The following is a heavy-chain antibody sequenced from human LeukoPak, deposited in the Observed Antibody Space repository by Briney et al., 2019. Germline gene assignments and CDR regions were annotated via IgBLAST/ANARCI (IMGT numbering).Heavy chain of an antibody. CDR3: ARGLGYYYDSSGYL. Sequence: SDTLSLTCAVYGGSFSGYYWSWIRQPPGKGLEWIGEINHSGSTNYNPSLKSRVTISVDTSKNQFSLKLSSVTAADTAVYYCARGLGYYYDSSGYLWGQGTLVTVSS. J-gene: IGHJ4*02. CDR2: INHSGST. CDR1: GGSFSGYY. D-gene: IGHD3-22*01. V-gene: IGHV4-34*01.